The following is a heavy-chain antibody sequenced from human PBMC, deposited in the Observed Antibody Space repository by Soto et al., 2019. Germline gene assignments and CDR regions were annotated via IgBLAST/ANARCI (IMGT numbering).Heavy chain of an antibody. J-gene: IGHJ5*02. V-gene: IGHV3-23*01. CDR3: ARALSGSLLNWLDP. D-gene: IGHD1-26*01. CDR2: ISSNGSST. CDR1: GFTFSSYA. Sequence: PGGSLRLSCAASGFTFSSYAMSWVRQAPGKGLEWVSGISSNGSSTNYADSVEGRFTISRDNAKNTLYLQMNSLRTEDTAVYYCARALSGSLLNWLDPWGQGTLVTVSS.